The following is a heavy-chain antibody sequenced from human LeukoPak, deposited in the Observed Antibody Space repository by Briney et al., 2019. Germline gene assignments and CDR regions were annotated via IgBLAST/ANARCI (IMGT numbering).Heavy chain of an antibody. CDR2: IYYSGST. V-gene: IGHV4-59*08. CDR3: AGSRADCSSTSCPLAHFQH. Sequence: SETLSLTCTVSGVSITNYYWSWIRQSPEKGLEWIAYIYYSGSTNYNPSLKSRITISQDKSKNQFSLKLSSVTAADTAVYYCAGSRADCSSTSCPLAHFQHWGQGTLVTVSS. CDR1: GVSITNYY. D-gene: IGHD2-2*01. J-gene: IGHJ1*01.